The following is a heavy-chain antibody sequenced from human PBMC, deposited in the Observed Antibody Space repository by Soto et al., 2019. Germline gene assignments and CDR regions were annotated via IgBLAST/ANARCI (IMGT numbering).Heavy chain of an antibody. CDR1: GGSISSYY. J-gene: IGHJ4*02. CDR3: ARQGWDIVVVPAANNYFDY. CDR2: IYYSGST. D-gene: IGHD2-2*01. V-gene: IGHV4-59*08. Sequence: SETLSLTCTVSGGSISSYYWSWIRQPPGKGLEWIGYIYYSGSTNYNPSLKSRVTISVDTSKNQFSLKLSSVTAADTAVYYCARQGWDIVVVPAANNYFDYWGQGTLVTVS.